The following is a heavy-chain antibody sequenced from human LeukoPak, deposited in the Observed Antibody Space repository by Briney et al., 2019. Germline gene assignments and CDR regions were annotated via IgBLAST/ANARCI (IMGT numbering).Heavy chain of an antibody. Sequence: GGSLRLSCTAPGLPFENYSLAWVRQAPGKGLEWVSSISSGSSYMYYTDLVKGRFTISRDNAQKSVYLQMNSLRAEDTAIYYCARAYSSSYYVYWYFDLWGRGTLVTVSS. CDR2: ISSGSSYM. V-gene: IGHV3-21*01. CDR3: ARAYSSSYYVYWYFDL. J-gene: IGHJ2*01. CDR1: GLPFENYS. D-gene: IGHD6-13*01.